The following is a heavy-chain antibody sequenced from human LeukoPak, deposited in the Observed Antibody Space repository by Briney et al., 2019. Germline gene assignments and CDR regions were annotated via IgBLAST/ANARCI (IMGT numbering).Heavy chain of an antibody. CDR2: INPNSGGT. CDR1: GYTFTGYY. Sequence: ASVKVSCKASGYTFTGYYMLWVRQAPGQGLEWMGWINPNSGGTNYAQKFQGRVTMTRDTSISTAYMELSRLRSDDTAVYYCARISPLCSSTSCYIFDPWGQGTLVTVSS. D-gene: IGHD2-2*02. V-gene: IGHV1-2*02. CDR3: ARISPLCSSTSCYIFDP. J-gene: IGHJ5*02.